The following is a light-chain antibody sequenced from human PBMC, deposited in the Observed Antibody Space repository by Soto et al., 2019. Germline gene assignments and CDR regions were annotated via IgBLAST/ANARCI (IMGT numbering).Light chain of an antibody. J-gene: IGKJ4*01. CDR1: QSVSTY. CDR3: QQYNNWPPNLT. Sequence: EIVMTQSPATLAVSPGERATLSCRASQSVSTYLAWYQQKPGQAPRLLVYGASARATGIPGRFSGSGSGTEFTLTISSLQSEDFAVYYCQQYNNWPPNLTFGGGTKVEIK. CDR2: GAS. V-gene: IGKV3-15*01.